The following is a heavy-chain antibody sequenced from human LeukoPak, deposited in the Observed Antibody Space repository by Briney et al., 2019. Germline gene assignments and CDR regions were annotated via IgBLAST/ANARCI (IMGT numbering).Heavy chain of an antibody. D-gene: IGHD5-18*01. Sequence: PGGSLRLSCAASGFTFSSYGMSWVRQAPGKGLEWVSVISGNGGVTYYADSVKGRFTISRENSKNTLYLQMTSLRAEDTAMYYCAKDLLAMVGYMDVWGKGTTVTVSS. V-gene: IGHV3-23*01. CDR3: AKDLLAMVGYMDV. CDR1: GFTFSSYG. CDR2: ISGNGGVT. J-gene: IGHJ6*03.